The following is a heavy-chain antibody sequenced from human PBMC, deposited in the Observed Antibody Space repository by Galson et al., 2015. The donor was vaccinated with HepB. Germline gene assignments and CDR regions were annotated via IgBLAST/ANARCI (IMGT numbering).Heavy chain of an antibody. D-gene: IGHD6-19*01. CDR2: IYYSGST. J-gene: IGHJ4*02. CDR1: GGSISSSSYF. V-gene: IGHV4-39*01. CDR3: ARHNSSGWSYFFDN. Sequence: ETLSLTCTVSGGSISSSSYFWGWIRQPPGKGLEWIGSIYYSGSTYFNPSLKSRVTISVDTSKNQFSLKLSSVTAADTAVYYCARHNSSGWSYFFDNWGQGTLVTVSS.